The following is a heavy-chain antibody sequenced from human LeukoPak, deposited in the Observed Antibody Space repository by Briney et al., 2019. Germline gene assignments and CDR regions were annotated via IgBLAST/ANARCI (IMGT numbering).Heavy chain of an antibody. J-gene: IGHJ5*02. CDR3: ARGRRQLAHNWFDP. Sequence: TVKVSCKASGGTFSSYAISWVRQAPGQGLEWMGRIIPIFGTANYAQKFQGRVTITTDESTSTAYMELSSLRSEDTAVYYCARGRRQLAHNWFDPWGQGTLVTVSS. V-gene: IGHV1-69*05. CDR2: IIPIFGTA. D-gene: IGHD2-2*01. CDR1: GGTFSSYA.